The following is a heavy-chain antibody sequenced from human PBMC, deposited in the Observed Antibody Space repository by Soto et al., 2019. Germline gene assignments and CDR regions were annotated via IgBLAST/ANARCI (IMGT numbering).Heavy chain of an antibody. J-gene: IGHJ5*02. CDR1: GGSISSSSYY. Sequence: NPSETPALTFTVSGGSISSSSYYWGWIRQPPGKGLEWIGSIYYSGSTYYNPSLKSRVTISVDTSKNQFSLKLSSVTAADTAVYYCARRNEDIVVVVAAITAHKWFDPWGQGTLVTVSS. V-gene: IGHV4-39*01. CDR3: ARRNEDIVVVVAAITAHKWFDP. CDR2: IYYSGST. D-gene: IGHD2-15*01.